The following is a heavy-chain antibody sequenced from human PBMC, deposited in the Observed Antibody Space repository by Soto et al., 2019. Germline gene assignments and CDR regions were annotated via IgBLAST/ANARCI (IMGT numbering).Heavy chain of an antibody. CDR3: ARARSTTWSGTTRGWFDP. CDR2: VSGSGDST. D-gene: IGHD2-2*01. J-gene: IGHJ5*02. V-gene: IGHV3-23*01. Sequence: EVQLLESGGGLVQPGGSLRLSCAASGFLFSSYAMTWVRQAPGKGLEWVSAVSGSGDSTYYADSVKGRFTISRDNAKNALYLQMSSLRAEDTAVYYCARARSTTWSGTTRGWFDPWGRGTLVTVAS. CDR1: GFLFSSYA.